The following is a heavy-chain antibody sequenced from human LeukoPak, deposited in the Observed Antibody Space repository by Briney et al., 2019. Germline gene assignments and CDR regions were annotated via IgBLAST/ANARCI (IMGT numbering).Heavy chain of an antibody. J-gene: IGHJ3*02. V-gene: IGHV3-23*01. CDR1: GFTVSTNC. D-gene: IGHD2-2*02. Sequence: PGGSLRLSCAASGFTVSTNCMTWVRQAPGKGLEWVSVISASGGSTYYADSVKGRFTGSRDNSKNTLYLQMNSLRAEDTAVYYCAKELKYCSSISCYRGAFDIWGQGTMVTVSS. CDR2: ISASGGST. CDR3: AKELKYCSSISCYRGAFDI.